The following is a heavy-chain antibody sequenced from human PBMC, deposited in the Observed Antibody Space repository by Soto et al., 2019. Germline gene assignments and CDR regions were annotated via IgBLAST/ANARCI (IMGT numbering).Heavy chain of an antibody. Sequence: ASVKVSCKASGYTFTGYYMHWVRQAPGQGLEWMGWINPNSGGTNYAQKFQGWVTMTRDTSISTAYMELSRLRSDDTAVYYCARMWNYDSSGYPNQEVFAICGQGTMVPVSS. CDR1: GYTFTGYY. D-gene: IGHD3-22*01. CDR3: ARMWNYDSSGYPNQEVFAI. CDR2: INPNSGGT. J-gene: IGHJ3*02. V-gene: IGHV1-2*04.